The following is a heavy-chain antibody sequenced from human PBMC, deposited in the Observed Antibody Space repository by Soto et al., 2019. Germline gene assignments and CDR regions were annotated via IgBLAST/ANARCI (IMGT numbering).Heavy chain of an antibody. J-gene: IGHJ6*03. D-gene: IGHD1-20*01. CDR1: GYRFTSYA. V-gene: IGHV1-3*01. CDR3: PREAITVVVPLHFMDV. Sequence: ALVQVSCKASGYRFTSYAMHWVRQDTGQRLEWMGWINAGNGNTKYSQKFQDRVTITRDTSASTAYMELSSLRSEDTAVYYCPREAITVVVPLHFMDVRGKGTTVTVSS. CDR2: INAGNGNT.